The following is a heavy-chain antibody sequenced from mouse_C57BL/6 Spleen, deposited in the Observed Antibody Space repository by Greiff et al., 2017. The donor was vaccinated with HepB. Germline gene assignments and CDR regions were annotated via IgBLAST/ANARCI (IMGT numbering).Heavy chain of an antibody. CDR2: IDPSDSYT. V-gene: IGHV1-50*01. Sequence: VQLQQPGAELVKPGASVKLSCKASGYTFTSYWMQWVKQRPGQGLEWIGEIDPSDSYTNYNQKFKGKATLTVDTSSSTAYMQLSSLTSEDSAVYYCARGGTYYDYYWGQGTTLTVSS. D-gene: IGHD2-4*01. J-gene: IGHJ2*01. CDR3: ARGGTYYDYY. CDR1: GYTFTSYW.